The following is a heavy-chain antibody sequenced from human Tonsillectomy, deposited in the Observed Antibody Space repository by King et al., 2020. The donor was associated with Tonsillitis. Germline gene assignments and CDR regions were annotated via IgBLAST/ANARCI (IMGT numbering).Heavy chain of an antibody. Sequence: QVQLVESGAEVKKPGASVKVSCKASGYTFTGYYMYWVRQAPGQGLEWMGWINPNSGGTNYAQKFQGWVTMTRDTSISKAYMELSRLRSDDTAVYYCARSGDIVATMGDYWGQGTLVTVSS. CDR1: GYTFTGYY. D-gene: IGHD5-12*01. J-gene: IGHJ4*02. CDR3: ARSGDIVATMGDY. V-gene: IGHV1-2*04. CDR2: INPNSGGT.